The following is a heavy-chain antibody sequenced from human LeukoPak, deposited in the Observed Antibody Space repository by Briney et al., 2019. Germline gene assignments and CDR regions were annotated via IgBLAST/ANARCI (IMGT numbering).Heavy chain of an antibody. J-gene: IGHJ4*02. Sequence: GGSLRLSCAATGFTFSSYWRNWVRQAPGKGLEWVAKIKQDGSEKYYVDSVKGRFTISRDNAKNSLYLQMNSLRAEDTAVYYCARGIVPAAHFHYWGQGTLVTVSS. CDR3: ARGIVPAAHFHY. CDR1: GFTFSSYW. D-gene: IGHD2-2*01. V-gene: IGHV3-7*01. CDR2: IKQDGSEK.